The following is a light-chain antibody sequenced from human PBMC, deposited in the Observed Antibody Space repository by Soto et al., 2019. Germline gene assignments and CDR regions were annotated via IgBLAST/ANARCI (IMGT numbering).Light chain of an antibody. V-gene: IGKV1-39*01. CDR3: QHSDARVVT. Sequence: QMTQSPLSLSASVGDEVSITCRASQNIYLSLNWYQHKIGKAPRLLISDATGLRDGVPPRFSGSGSGTEFTLTISGLQPADFATYYCQHSDARVVTFGPGTKLA. CDR1: QNIYLS. CDR2: DAT. J-gene: IGKJ2*01.